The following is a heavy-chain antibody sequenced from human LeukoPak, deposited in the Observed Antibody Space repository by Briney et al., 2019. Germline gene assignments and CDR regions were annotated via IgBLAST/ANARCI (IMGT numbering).Heavy chain of an antibody. CDR2: TYYRSKWHN. CDR3: ARPLGYFDL. V-gene: IGHV6-1*01. J-gene: IGHJ2*01. Sequence: KSSQTLSLTCAISGDSVSSNSAAWHWIRQSPSRGLEWLGRTYYRSKWHNEYAVSVKSRITINPDTSKNQFSLHLNSVTPEDTAVYYCARPLGYFDLWGRGTLVTVSS. CDR1: GDSVSSNSAA.